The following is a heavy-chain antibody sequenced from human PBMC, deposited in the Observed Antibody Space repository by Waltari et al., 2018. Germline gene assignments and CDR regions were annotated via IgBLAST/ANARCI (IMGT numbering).Heavy chain of an antibody. D-gene: IGHD2-15*01. CDR1: GGSFSGYY. CDR2: INHRGST. V-gene: IGHV4-34*01. Sequence: QVQLQQWGAGLLKPSETLSLTCAVYGGSFSGYYWSWIRQPPGKGLEWIGEINHRGSTNYNPSLKSRVTISVDTAKNQFSLKLSSVTAADTAVYYCARGLFTDCSGGSCYSGWFDPWGQGTLVTVSS. J-gene: IGHJ5*02. CDR3: ARGLFTDCSGGSCYSGWFDP.